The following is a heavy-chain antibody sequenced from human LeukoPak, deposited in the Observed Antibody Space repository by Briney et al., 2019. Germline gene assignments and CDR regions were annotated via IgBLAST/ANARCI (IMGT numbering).Heavy chain of an antibody. CDR1: GYSFTSYW. V-gene: IGHV5-51*01. J-gene: IGHJ4*02. CDR3: ARSSDSSGYYDYFDY. Sequence: GESLKISCKGSGYSFTSYWIGWVRQMPGKGLEWMAIIYPGDSDTRYSPSLQGQVTISTDKSISTAYLQWSSLKASDTAMYYCARSSDSSGYYDYFDYWGQGTLVTVSS. D-gene: IGHD3-22*01. CDR2: IYPGDSDT.